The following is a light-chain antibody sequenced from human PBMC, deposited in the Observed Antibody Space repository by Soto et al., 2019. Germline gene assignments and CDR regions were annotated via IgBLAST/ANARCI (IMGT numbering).Light chain of an antibody. CDR2: GAF. CDR1: QSVSSY. Sequence: EIVMTQSPATLSLSPGERATLSCRADQSVSSYLAWYQQKPGQPPRLLIYGAFNRAAGIPARFSGSGSGTDFTLTISRREPEDFVVYFGQQYGSSPSWPCGQGTKV. CDR3: QQYGSSPSWP. J-gene: IGKJ1*01. V-gene: IGKV3-20*01.